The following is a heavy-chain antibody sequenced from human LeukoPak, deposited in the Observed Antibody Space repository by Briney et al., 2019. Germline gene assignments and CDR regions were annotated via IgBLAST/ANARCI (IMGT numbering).Heavy chain of an antibody. CDR2: IIPIFGTA. Sequence: EASVKVSCKASGGTFSSYAISWVRQAPGQGLEWMGGIIPIFGTANYAQKFQGRVTITADESTSTAYMELSRLRSDDTAVYYCAREKRVITFGGADGFDPWGQGTLVTVSS. V-gene: IGHV1-69*13. D-gene: IGHD3-16*01. CDR1: GGTFSSYA. J-gene: IGHJ5*02. CDR3: AREKRVITFGGADGFDP.